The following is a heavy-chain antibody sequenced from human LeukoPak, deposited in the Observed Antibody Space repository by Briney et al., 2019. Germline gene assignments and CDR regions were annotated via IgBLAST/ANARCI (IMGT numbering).Heavy chain of an antibody. J-gene: IGHJ4*02. Sequence: GESLQISCQASGSSFTTHWIGWVRQMPGKGLEWMGIFYPGDSDIRYSPSFQGQVTFSADKSISTAYLHWSSLKASDTAMYYFTRRPYESSTWMYDFDYWGQGTLVTVSS. CDR1: GSSFTTHW. D-gene: IGHD6-13*01. CDR2: FYPGDSDI. V-gene: IGHV5-51*01. CDR3: TRRPYESSTWMYDFDY.